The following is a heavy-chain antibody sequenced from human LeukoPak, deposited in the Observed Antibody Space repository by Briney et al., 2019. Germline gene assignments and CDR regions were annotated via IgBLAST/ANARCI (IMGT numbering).Heavy chain of an antibody. V-gene: IGHV4-34*01. J-gene: IGHJ5*02. D-gene: IGHD3-10*01. CDR1: GGSFSGYY. CDR2: INHSGST. CDR3: ARSKVLLWFGTNWFDP. Sequence: SETLSLTCAVYGGSFSGYYWSWIRQPPGKGLEWIGEINHSGSTNYNPSPKSRVTISVDTSKNQFSLKLSSVTAADTAVYYCARSKVLLWFGTNWFDPWGQGTLVTVSS.